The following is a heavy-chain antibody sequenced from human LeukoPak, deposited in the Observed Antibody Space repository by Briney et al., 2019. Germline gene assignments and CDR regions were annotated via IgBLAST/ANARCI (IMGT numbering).Heavy chain of an antibody. CDR2: ISYDGSNK. V-gene: IGHV3-30*04. Sequence: PGRSLRLSCAASGFTFSSYAMHWVRQAPGKGLEWVAVISYDGSNKYYADYVKGRFTISRDNSKNTLYLQMNSLRAEDTAVYYCARDIHCSSTSCYGAFDIWGQGTMVTVSS. CDR1: GFTFSSYA. D-gene: IGHD2-2*01. CDR3: ARDIHCSSTSCYGAFDI. J-gene: IGHJ3*02.